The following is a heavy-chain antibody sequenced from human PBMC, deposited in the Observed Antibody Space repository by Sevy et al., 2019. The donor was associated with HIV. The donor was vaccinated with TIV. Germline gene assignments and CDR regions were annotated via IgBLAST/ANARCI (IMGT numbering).Heavy chain of an antibody. CDR3: ARDWGVGNYRAMDV. CDR1: EFTFSRYW. J-gene: IGHJ6*02. CDR2: MYSGGGT. V-gene: IGHV3-53*01. D-gene: IGHD3-16*01. Sequence: GGSLRLSCATSEFTFSRYWMTWVRQAPGKGLEWVSVMYSGGGTYYADSVKGRFTISRDDSKNTLYLQMSSLRVEDAAVYYCARDWGVGNYRAMDVWGPGTTVTVSS.